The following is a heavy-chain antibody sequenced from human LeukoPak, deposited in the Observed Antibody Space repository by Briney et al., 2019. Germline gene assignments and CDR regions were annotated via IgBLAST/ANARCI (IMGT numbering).Heavy chain of an antibody. V-gene: IGHV4-59*01. Sequence: SETLSLTCTVSGGSISSYYWSWIRQPPGKGLEWIGYIYYSGSTNYNPSLKSRVIISIDTSKNQFSLKLSSVTAADTAVYYCARGITRFDPWGQGTLVTVSS. J-gene: IGHJ5*02. CDR1: GGSISSYY. CDR3: ARGITRFDP. D-gene: IGHD3-16*01. CDR2: IYYSGST.